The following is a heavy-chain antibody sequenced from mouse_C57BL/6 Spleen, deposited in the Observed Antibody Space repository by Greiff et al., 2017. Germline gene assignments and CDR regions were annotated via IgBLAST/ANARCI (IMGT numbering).Heavy chain of an antibody. CDR3: AREGAIGGFAY. CDR2: FDPSDSYT. CDR1: GYTFTSYW. J-gene: IGHJ3*01. V-gene: IGHV1-69*01. Sequence: QVQLQQPGAELVMPGASVKLSCKASGYTFTSYWMHWVKQRPGQGLEWIGEFDPSDSYTNYNQKFKGKSTLTVDKSSSTAYMQLSSLTSEDSAVYYCAREGAIGGFAYWGQGTLVTVSA. D-gene: IGHD2-14*01.